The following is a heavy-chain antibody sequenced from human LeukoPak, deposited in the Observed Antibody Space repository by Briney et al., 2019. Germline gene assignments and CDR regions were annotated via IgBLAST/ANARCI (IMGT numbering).Heavy chain of an antibody. D-gene: IGHD2-2*01. V-gene: IGHV4-39*02. CDR3: ARPYCSSTSCYPGSNWFDP. Sequence: PSETLSLTCTVSGGSISSSSYYWRWLRQPPGTGLEWLGSIYYSGSTYYNPSLKSRVTISLDTSKKHFSLKLSSVTAADTAVYYCARPYCSSTSCYPGSNWFDPWGQGTLVTVSS. CDR2: IYYSGST. CDR1: GGSISSSSYY. J-gene: IGHJ5*02.